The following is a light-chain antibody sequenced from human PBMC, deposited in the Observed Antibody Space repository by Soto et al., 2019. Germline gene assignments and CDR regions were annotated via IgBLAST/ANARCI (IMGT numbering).Light chain of an antibody. CDR2: AAS. J-gene: IGKJ5*01. V-gene: IGKV3D-11*02. CDR1: QIVSTY. Sequence: EIVLTQSPVTLSLSPGERATLSCRATQIVSTYLAWYQQTRGQPPRLLIDAASNRTTVTPGRCSSRSAGAYITLTISSLDPEYLAVYYCQQRRNWQVTFGQGTRLEIK. CDR3: QQRRNWQVT.